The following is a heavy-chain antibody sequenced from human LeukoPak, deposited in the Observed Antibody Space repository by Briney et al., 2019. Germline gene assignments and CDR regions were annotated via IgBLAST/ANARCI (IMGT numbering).Heavy chain of an antibody. Sequence: ASVKVSCKASGYTFTSYYMHWVRQAPGQGLEWMGIINPSGGGTSYAQKFQGRVTMTRDTSTSTVYMELSSLRSEDTAVYYCARARDPVYYYDSSGYYSFDYWGQGTLVTVSS. CDR2: INPSGGGT. V-gene: IGHV1-46*01. D-gene: IGHD3-22*01. CDR1: GYTFTSYY. CDR3: ARARDPVYYYDSSGYYSFDY. J-gene: IGHJ4*02.